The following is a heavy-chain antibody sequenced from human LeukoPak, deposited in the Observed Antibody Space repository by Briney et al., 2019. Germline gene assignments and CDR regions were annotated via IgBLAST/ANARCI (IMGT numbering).Heavy chain of an antibody. D-gene: IGHD2-2*01. CDR3: ARHSLVPAATFLHGTFDP. J-gene: IGHJ5*02. CDR1: GYSFTSYW. CDR2: IYPGDSDT. Sequence: GESLKISCKGSGYSFTSYWIGWVRQMPGKGLEWMGIIYPGDSDTRYSPSFQGQVTISADKSISTAYLQWSSLKASDTAMYYCARHSLVPAATFLHGTFDPWGQGTLVTVSS. V-gene: IGHV5-51*01.